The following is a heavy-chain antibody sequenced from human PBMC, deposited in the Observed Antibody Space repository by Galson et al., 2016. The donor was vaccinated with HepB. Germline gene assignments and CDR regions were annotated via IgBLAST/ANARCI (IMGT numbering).Heavy chain of an antibody. CDR2: SWYDGSQK. V-gene: IGHV3-33*01. Sequence: SLRLSCAASGFTFTNFGIHWVRQAPGKGLEWVAVSWYDGSQKTYADSVKGRFTVSRDTSKNTVYLQMNSLRAEDTAVYYCARVQAAPGPGYFVVWGRGTLVTVSS. J-gene: IGHJ2*01. CDR3: ARVQAAPGPGYFVV. D-gene: IGHD6-13*01. CDR1: GFTFTNFG.